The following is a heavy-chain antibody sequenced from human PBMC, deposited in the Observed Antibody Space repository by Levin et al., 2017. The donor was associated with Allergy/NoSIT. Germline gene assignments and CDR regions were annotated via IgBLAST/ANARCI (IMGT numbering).Heavy chain of an antibody. Sequence: SETLSLTCTVSGGSISSDNYFWSWIRQHPGKGLEWIGYIYYSGSAYYNSSLKSRVTISVDTSKNQFSLKLTSVTAADTPASYCAREVNIVADTDAFDIWGQGTMVTVSS. CDR2: IYYSGSA. V-gene: IGHV4-31*03. D-gene: IGHD6-19*01. CDR3: AREVNIVADTDAFDI. CDR1: GGSISSDNYF. J-gene: IGHJ3*02.